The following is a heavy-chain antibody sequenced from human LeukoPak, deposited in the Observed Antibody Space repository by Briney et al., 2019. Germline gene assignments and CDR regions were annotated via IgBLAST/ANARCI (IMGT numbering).Heavy chain of an antibody. V-gene: IGHV3-48*03. CDR3: GAGRQFVGAFDI. J-gene: IGHJ3*02. CDR1: GFSFRDYE. D-gene: IGHD6-19*01. Sequence: PGGSLRHSCAASGFSFRDYELYWVRQAPGKGLEWVSYISSGGTTIKYADSVKGQFTVSRDDAEMSLYLSMDSLRIEDTALCYCGAGRQFVGAFDIWGQGTLVTVSS. CDR2: ISSGGTTI.